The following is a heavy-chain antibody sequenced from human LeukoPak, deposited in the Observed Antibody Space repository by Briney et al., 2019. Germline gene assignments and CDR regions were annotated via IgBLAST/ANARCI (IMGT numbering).Heavy chain of an antibody. J-gene: IGHJ4*02. D-gene: IGHD3-22*01. CDR2: INPSGGST. CDR1: GYTFTSYY. V-gene: IGHV1-46*01. Sequence: GASVKVSCKASGYTFTSYYMHWVRQAPGQGLEWVGIINPSGGSTSYAQKFQGRVTMTRDTSTSTVYMELSSLRSEDTAVYYCARVGSGDYYDSSGYPAGFDYWGQGTLVTVSS. CDR3: ARVGSGDYYDSSGYPAGFDY.